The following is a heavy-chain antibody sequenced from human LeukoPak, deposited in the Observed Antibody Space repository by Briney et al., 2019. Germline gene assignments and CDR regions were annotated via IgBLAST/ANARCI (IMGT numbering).Heavy chain of an antibody. CDR1: GDSLSSNSVA. CDR2: TYYRSKWYN. Sequence: SQTLSLTCAISGDSLSSNSVAWGWIRQSPSRGLEWLGRTYYRSKWYNDYAVSVKSRISINPDTSKNQFSLQLNSVTPEDTAVYYCARGAGSATFDYWGQGTLVTVSS. J-gene: IGHJ4*02. V-gene: IGHV6-1*01. D-gene: IGHD3-10*01. CDR3: ARGAGSATFDY.